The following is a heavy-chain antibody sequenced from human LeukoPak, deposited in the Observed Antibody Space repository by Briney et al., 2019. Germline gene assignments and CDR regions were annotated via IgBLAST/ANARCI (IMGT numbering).Heavy chain of an antibody. CDR3: ARSGYSSSWYYY. J-gene: IGHJ4*02. D-gene: IGHD6-13*01. Sequence: SETLSLTCTVSGGSISSGSYYWSWIRQPAGKGLEWIGRTYTSGSTNYNPSLKSRVTISVDTSENQFSLKLSSVTAADTAVYYCARSGYSSSWYYYWGQGTLVTVSS. V-gene: IGHV4-61*02. CDR1: GGSISSGSYY. CDR2: TYTSGST.